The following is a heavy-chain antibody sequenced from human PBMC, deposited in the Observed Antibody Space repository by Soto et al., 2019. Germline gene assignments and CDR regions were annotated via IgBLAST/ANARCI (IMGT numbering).Heavy chain of an antibody. CDR1: GYTFTSYA. D-gene: IGHD5-12*01. CDR2: ISAYNGNT. CDR3: ARPQRGYSGFPPDY. J-gene: IGHJ4*02. Sequence: ASVKVSCKASGYTFTSYAMHWVRQAPGQGLEWMGWISAYNGNTNYAQKLQGRVTMTTDTSTSTAYMELRSLRSDDTAVYYCARPQRGYSGFPPDYWGQGTLVTVSS. V-gene: IGHV1-18*01.